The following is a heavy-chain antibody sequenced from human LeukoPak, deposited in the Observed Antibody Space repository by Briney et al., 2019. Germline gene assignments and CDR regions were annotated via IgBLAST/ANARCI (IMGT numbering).Heavy chain of an antibody. D-gene: IGHD6-19*01. V-gene: IGHV4-59*01. Sequence: SETLPLTCTVSGGSISSYYWSWIRQPPGKGLEWIGYIYYSGSTNYNPSLKSRVTISVDTSKNQFSLKLSSVTAADTAVYYCARDRGAGNDYWGQGTLVTVSS. J-gene: IGHJ4*02. CDR1: GGSISSYY. CDR2: IYYSGST. CDR3: ARDRGAGNDY.